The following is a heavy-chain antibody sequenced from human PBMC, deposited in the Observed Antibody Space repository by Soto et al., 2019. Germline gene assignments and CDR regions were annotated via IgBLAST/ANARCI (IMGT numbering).Heavy chain of an antibody. J-gene: IGHJ3*02. CDR3: ARDRGNPDSFKI. CDR1: GFNFSPYW. V-gene: IGHV3-74*01. CDR2: INADGSTK. D-gene: IGHD3-10*01. Sequence: EVHLLESGGGLVQPGESLRLSCAASGFNFSPYWMHWVRQPPGKGLEWVSHINADGSTKVYADSVKGRFTISRDNARNPLDLQMNSLRAEDTAVYYCARDRGNPDSFKIWGQGTMVTVSP.